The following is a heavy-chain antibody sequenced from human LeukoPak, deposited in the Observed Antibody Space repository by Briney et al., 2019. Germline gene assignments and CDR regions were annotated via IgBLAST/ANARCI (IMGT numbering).Heavy chain of an antibody. CDR1: GFTFSSYG. D-gene: IGHD6-13*01. V-gene: IGHV3-30*02. Sequence: GGSLRLSCAASGFTFSSYGMHWVRQAPGKGLEWVAFIRYDGSNKYYADSVKGRFTISRDNSKNTLYLQMNSLRAEDTAVYYCAKGRIAASPPRNGFDIWGQGTMVTVSS. CDR2: IRYDGSNK. J-gene: IGHJ3*02. CDR3: AKGRIAASPPRNGFDI.